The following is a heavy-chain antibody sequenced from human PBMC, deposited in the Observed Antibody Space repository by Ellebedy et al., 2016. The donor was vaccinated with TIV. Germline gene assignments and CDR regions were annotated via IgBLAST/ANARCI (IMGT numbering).Heavy chain of an antibody. V-gene: IGHV3-23*01. D-gene: IGHD2-2*01. CDR1: GFTFSTYG. CDR3: AKDGCRTSSCYVNY. CDR2: LRGSGGST. Sequence: GESLKISCAASGFTFSTYGMSWVRQAPGKGLEWVSGLRGSGGSTYYADSVKGRFAISRDNFQNTLYLQMNGLRADDTALYFCAKDGCRTSSCYVNYWGQGALVTVSS. J-gene: IGHJ4*02.